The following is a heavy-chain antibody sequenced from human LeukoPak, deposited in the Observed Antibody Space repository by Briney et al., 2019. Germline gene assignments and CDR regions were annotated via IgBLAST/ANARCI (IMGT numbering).Heavy chain of an antibody. CDR1: GDSIDSYY. CDR3: ARLPRYGGYDHFDY. CDR2: VYYRGTT. Sequence: AETLSLTCTVSGDSIDSYYWSWLRQPPGKGLEWIGYVYYRGTTSYNPFLKSRVTISVDTSKNQFTLKLNSVTAADTAVYYCARLPRYGGYDHFDYWGQGILVIVSS. V-gene: IGHV4-59*12. J-gene: IGHJ4*02. D-gene: IGHD5-12*01.